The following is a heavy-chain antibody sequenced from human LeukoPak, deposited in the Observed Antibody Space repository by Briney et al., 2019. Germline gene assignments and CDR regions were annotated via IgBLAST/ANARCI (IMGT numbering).Heavy chain of an antibody. D-gene: IGHD6-6*01. CDR2: INHSGST. V-gene: IGHV4-34*01. CDR3: ARGRGRGSSFDY. Sequence: PSETLSLTCAVYGGSFSGYYWSWIRQPPGKGLEWIGEINHSGSTNYNPSLKSRVTISVDTSKNQFSLKLSSVTAADTAVYYCARGRGRGSSFDYWGQGTLVTVSS. J-gene: IGHJ4*02. CDR1: GGSFSGYY.